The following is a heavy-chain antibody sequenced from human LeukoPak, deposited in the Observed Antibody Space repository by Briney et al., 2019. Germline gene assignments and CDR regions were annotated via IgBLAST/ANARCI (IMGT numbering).Heavy chain of an antibody. D-gene: IGHD5-18*01. V-gene: IGHV1-69*02. CDR3: ASRYSYGTPAYFDY. Sequence: GSSVKVSCKASGGTFSSYTISWVRQAPGQGLEWMGRIIPILGIANYAQKFQGRVTITADKSTSTAYMELSGLRSEDTAVYYCASRYSYGTPAYFDYWGQGTLVTVSS. CDR1: GGTFSSYT. CDR2: IIPILGIA. J-gene: IGHJ4*02.